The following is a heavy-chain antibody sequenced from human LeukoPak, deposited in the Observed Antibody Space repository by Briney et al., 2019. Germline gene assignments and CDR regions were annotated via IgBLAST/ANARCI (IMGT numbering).Heavy chain of an antibody. CDR2: ISYDGTYK. J-gene: IGHJ4*02. D-gene: IGHD6-13*01. V-gene: IGHV3-30*04. CDR3: ARAVVGYSSSWYPGDY. CDR1: GFIFSNYA. Sequence: GGSLRLSCAASGFIFSNYAIHWVRQAPGKGLEWLAVISYDGTYKYYADSVKGRFTISRDNAKNSLYLQMNSLRAEDTAVYYCARAVVGYSSSWYPGDYWGQGTLVTVSS.